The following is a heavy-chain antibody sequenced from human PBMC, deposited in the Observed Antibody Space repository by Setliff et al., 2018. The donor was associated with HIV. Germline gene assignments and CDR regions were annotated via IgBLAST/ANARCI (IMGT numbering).Heavy chain of an antibody. CDR3: ARDQRLQGVQPPYWYFDL. CDR2: INHGGST. D-gene: IGHD2-2*01. J-gene: IGHJ2*01. Sequence: SETLSLTCAVFGVSFNNYSYNWFRQPPGRGLEWIGEINHGGSTNYNSSLKSRVTMSMDTSKNQFSLEMRSLTAADTAIYYCARDQRLQGVQPPYWYFDLWGRGTLVTVS. CDR1: GVSFNNYS. V-gene: IGHV4-34*01.